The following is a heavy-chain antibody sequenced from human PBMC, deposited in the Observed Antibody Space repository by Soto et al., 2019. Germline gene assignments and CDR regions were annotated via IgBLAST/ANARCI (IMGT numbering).Heavy chain of an antibody. Sequence: QVQLQESAPGLVKPSETLSLTCTVSGGSISSYCWSWIRQPPGKGMEWIGYIYYNGSTNYNPSLKSRVTISVDTSKNQFSLKLSSVTAADTAVYYCARDRPARASGYPLSPPCYYYVMDVWGQGTTVTVSS. CDR2: IYYNGST. CDR3: ARDRPARASGYPLSPPCYYYVMDV. V-gene: IGHV4-59*01. D-gene: IGHD5-12*01. J-gene: IGHJ6*02. CDR1: GGSISSYC.